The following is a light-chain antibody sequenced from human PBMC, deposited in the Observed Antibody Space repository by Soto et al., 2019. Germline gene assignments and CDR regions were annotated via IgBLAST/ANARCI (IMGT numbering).Light chain of an antibody. CDR1: SSNIGAGYD. V-gene: IGLV1-40*01. Sequence: QSVLTQPPSVSGAPGQRVTISCTGSSSNIGAGYDVHWYQQLPGTAPKLLIYGNSNRPSGVPDRFSGSKSGTSASLAITGLQAEDEADNHCQSFDSSMGGVLFAGGTKLPVL. J-gene: IGLJ2*01. CDR3: QSFDSSMGGVL. CDR2: GNS.